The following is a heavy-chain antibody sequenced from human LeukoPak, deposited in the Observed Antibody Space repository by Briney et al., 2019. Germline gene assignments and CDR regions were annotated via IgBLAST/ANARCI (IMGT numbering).Heavy chain of an antibody. Sequence: SQTLSLTCAVSGGSISSGGYSWSWIRQPPGKGLEWIGYIYHSGRTYYNPSLKSRVTISVDRSKNQFSLKLSSVTAADTAVYYCASQLSPGIGYFDYWGQGTLVTVSS. CDR1: GGSISSGGYS. CDR2: IYHSGRT. CDR3: ASQLSPGIGYFDY. J-gene: IGHJ4*02. V-gene: IGHV4-30-2*01. D-gene: IGHD2/OR15-2a*01.